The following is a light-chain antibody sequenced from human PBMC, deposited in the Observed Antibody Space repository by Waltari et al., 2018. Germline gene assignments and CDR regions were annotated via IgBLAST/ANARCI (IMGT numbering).Light chain of an antibody. V-gene: IGKV3-20*01. CDR3: QHYVRLPAT. Sequence: IVLTQSPGTLSLSLGERATLSCRASQSVSRALAWYQQKPGQAPRLLTYDASTRATGIPDRFSGSGSGTDFSLTISRLEPDDFAVYYCQHYVRLPATFGQGTTVEI. CDR1: QSVSRA. CDR2: DAS. J-gene: IGKJ1*01.